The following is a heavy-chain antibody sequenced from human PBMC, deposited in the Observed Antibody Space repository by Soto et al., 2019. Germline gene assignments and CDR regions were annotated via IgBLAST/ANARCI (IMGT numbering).Heavy chain of an antibody. CDR1: GGSFSGYY. CDR3: ARGFWNFYYDYYGMDV. V-gene: IGHV4-34*01. CDR2: INHSGST. D-gene: IGHD1-7*01. Sequence: PSETLSLTCAVYGGSFSGYYWSWIRQPPGKGLEWIGEINHSGSTNYNPSLKSRVTISVDTSKNQFSLKLSSVTAADTAVYYWARGFWNFYYDYYGMDVWGQGTTVTVSS. J-gene: IGHJ6*02.